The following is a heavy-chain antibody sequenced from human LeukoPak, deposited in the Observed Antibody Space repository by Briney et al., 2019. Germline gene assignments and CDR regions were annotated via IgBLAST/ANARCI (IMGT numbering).Heavy chain of an antibody. CDR3: ARTQIWSGYSRDY. J-gene: IGHJ4*02. CDR1: GGSFSGYY. D-gene: IGHD3-3*01. Sequence: TLSLTCAVYGGSFSGYYWSWIRQPPGKGLEWIGEINHSGSTNYNPSLKSRVTISVDTSKNQFSLKLSSVTTADTAVYYCARTQIWSGYSRDYWGQGTLVTVSS. V-gene: IGHV4-34*01. CDR2: INHSGST.